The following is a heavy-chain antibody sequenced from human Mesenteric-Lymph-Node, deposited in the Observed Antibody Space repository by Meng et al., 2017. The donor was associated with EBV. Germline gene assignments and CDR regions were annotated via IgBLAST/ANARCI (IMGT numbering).Heavy chain of an antibody. CDR2: IYYSATT. J-gene: IGHJ4*02. D-gene: IGHD3-9*01. CDR3: ARGGYYDLLTGYYRAFDY. V-gene: IGHV4-61*01. Sequence: VQLPESGPGLVTPSETLSLTCTVSGGSVSSGSFYWNWIRQPPGKGLEWIGYIYYSATTNYNPSLKSRVTISVDTSKNQFYLNLSSVSAADTAIYYCARGGYYDLLTGYYRAFDYWGQGALVTVSS. CDR1: GGSVSSGSFY.